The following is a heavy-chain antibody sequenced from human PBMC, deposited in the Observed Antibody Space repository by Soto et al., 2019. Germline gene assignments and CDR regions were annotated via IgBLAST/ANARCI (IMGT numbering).Heavy chain of an antibody. CDR1: GFTFSDYY. V-gene: IGHV3-11*06. J-gene: IGHJ4*02. Sequence: GGSLRLSCEGSGFTFSDYYISWIRQAPGKGLEWISYSSNSGTFSRYADSVKGHFSISRDNTKNLLYLQMNSLRAEDTAVYYCARSGDNYNRLDYWGQGTTVTVYS. CDR3: ARSGDNYNRLDY. CDR2: SSNSGTFS. D-gene: IGHD1-1*01.